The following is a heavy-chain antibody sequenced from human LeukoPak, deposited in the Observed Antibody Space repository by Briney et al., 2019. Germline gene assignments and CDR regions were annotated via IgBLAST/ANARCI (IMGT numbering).Heavy chain of an antibody. CDR1: GFTFSSHW. Sequence: GGSLRLSCAASGFTFSSHWMSWVRQAPGQGLEWVANIKQDRSEKYYVDSVKGRFTISRDNAKNSLYLQMNSLRAEDTAMYYCARTSSGWAFDYWGQGTLVTVSS. V-gene: IGHV3-7*03. D-gene: IGHD6-19*01. CDR2: IKQDRSEK. J-gene: IGHJ4*02. CDR3: ARTSSGWAFDY.